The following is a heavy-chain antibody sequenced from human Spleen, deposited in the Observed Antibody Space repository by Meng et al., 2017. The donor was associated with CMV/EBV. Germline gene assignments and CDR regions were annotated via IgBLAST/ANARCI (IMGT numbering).Heavy chain of an antibody. D-gene: IGHD5-18*01. CDR1: GFTFSSYA. CDR2: ISYDGSNK. V-gene: IGHV3-30-3*01. J-gene: IGHJ4*02. Sequence: VQLGEAGGGVVQPGRSLRLSCAASGFTFSSYAMHWVRQAPGKGLEWVAVISYDGSNKYYADSVKGRFTISRDNSKNTLYLQMNSLRAEDTAVYYCAREETWPTALGDYWGQGTLVTVSS. CDR3: AREETWPTALGDY.